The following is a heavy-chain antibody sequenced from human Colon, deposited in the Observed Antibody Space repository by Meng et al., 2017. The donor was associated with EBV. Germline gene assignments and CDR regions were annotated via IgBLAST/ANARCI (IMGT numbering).Heavy chain of an antibody. CDR3: ARDGELVAGKKLDDY. Sequence: VRLVDAGGGLTPPGGSLSLSCAASGFTVSSNYMSWVRQAPGKGLEWVSVIYGGENTYYADSVKGRFTISRDNSKNTLYLQMNSLRVEDTAVYFCARDGELVAGKKLDDYWGQGTLVTVSS. V-gene: IGHV3-53*05. CDR2: IYGGENT. D-gene: IGHD6-19*01. CDR1: GFTVSSNY. J-gene: IGHJ4*02.